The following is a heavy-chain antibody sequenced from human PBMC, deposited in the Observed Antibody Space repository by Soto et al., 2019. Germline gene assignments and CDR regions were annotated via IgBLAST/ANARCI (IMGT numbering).Heavy chain of an antibody. CDR2: IIPIFGTA. J-gene: IGHJ4*02. V-gene: IGHV1-69*13. D-gene: IGHD3-22*01. CDR3: ARVPRYYYDSSGYPYYFDY. CDR1: GGTFSSYA. Sequence: SVKVSCKASGGTFSSYAISWVRQAPGQGLEWMGGIIPIFGTANYAQKFQGRVTITADESTSTAYMELSSLRSEDTAVYYCARVPRYYYDSSGYPYYFDYWGQGTLVTVSS.